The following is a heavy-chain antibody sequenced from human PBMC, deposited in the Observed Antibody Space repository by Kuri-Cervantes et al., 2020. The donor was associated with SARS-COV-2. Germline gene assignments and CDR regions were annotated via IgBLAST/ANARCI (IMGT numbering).Heavy chain of an antibody. Sequence: GESLKISCAASGFTFSGAAMHWVRQASGKGLEWVGRIRSKANEYATVYTASAKGRFALSRDDSKNMAYLQMNSLRAEDTAVYYCAKDRSSSWLWYFDLWGRGTLVTV. CDR3: AKDRSSSWLWYFDL. V-gene: IGHV3-73*01. CDR1: GFTFSGAA. J-gene: IGHJ2*01. CDR2: IRSKANEYAT. D-gene: IGHD6-13*01.